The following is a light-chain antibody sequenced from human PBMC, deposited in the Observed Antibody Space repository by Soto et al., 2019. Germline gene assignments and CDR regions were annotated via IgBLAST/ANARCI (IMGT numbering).Light chain of an antibody. J-gene: IGKJ2*01. CDR3: NQYYKWPSYT. CDR2: GAS. CDR1: QSVSSN. Sequence: EIVMTQSPATLSVSPGERATLSCRASQSVSSNLAWYQQKPGQAPRLLIYGASTRATGIPARFSGSGSETEFTLTINRLQSEDCALYYCNQYYKWPSYTYGQGSKVDIK. V-gene: IGKV3-15*01.